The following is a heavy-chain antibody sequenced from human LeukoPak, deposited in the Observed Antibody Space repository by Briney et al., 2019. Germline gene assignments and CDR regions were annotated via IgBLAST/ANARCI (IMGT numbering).Heavy chain of an antibody. V-gene: IGHV3-20*04. CDR2: INWNGGST. CDR1: GFTFDDYG. Sequence: GGSLRLSCAASGFTFDDYGMSWVRQAPGKGLEWVSGINWNGGSTGYADSVKGRFTISRDNAKNSLYLQMSSLRAEDTALYYCARDYDYVWGSYWRAGYFDYWGQGTLVTVSS. J-gene: IGHJ4*02. D-gene: IGHD3-16*01. CDR3: ARDYDYVWGSYWRAGYFDY.